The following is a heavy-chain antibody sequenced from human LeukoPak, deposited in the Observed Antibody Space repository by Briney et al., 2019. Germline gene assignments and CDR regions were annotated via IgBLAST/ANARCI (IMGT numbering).Heavy chain of an antibody. Sequence: SETLSLTCTVSGGSISSYYWSRIRQPPGKGLEWIGYIYYSGSTNYNPSLKSRVTISVDTSKNQFSLKLSSVTAADTAVYYCARTAPDTAMVFYYYYYMDVWGKGTTVTVSS. CDR3: ARTAPDTAMVFYYYYYMDV. V-gene: IGHV4-59*08. J-gene: IGHJ6*03. CDR1: GGSISSYY. CDR2: IYYSGST. D-gene: IGHD5-18*01.